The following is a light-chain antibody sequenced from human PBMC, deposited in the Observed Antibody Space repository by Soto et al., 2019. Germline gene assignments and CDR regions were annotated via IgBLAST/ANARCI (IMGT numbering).Light chain of an antibody. J-gene: IGKJ5*01. Sequence: DIVMTQSPLSLPVTPGEPASISCRSSQSLLHSNGYNYLDWFLQKPGQSPQLLIYLGSNQASGVPDRFSGSGSGTDFTLKISRVEAEDVGVYYCMQALQTPTFGQGTRLEIK. CDR1: QSLLHSNGYNY. CDR3: MQALQTPT. CDR2: LGS. V-gene: IGKV2-28*01.